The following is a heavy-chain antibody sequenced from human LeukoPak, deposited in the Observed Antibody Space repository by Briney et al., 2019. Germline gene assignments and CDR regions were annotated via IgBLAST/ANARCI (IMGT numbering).Heavy chain of an antibody. V-gene: IGHV3-66*01. CDR3: ARDKWAYYGSGSYYNGLSGWFDP. CDR2: IYSGGST. CDR1: GFTVSSNY. D-gene: IGHD3-10*01. J-gene: IGHJ5*02. Sequence: GGSLRLSCAASGFTVSSNYMSWVRQAPGKGLEWVSVIYSGGSTYYADPVKGRSTISRDNSKNTLYLQMNSLRAEDTAVYYCARDKWAYYGSGSYYNGLSGWFDPWGQETLVTVSS.